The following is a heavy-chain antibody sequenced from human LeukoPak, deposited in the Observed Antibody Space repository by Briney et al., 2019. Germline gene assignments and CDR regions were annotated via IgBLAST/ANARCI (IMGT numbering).Heavy chain of an antibody. Sequence: PGGSLRLSCAASGFTFTNYAMHWVRQAPGKGLEWVSYISSSSSTIYYADSVKGRFTISRDNAKNSLYLQMNSLRAEDTAVYYCARSERNDFWSGYYPPNYYYYMDVWGKGTTVTVSS. CDR3: ARSERNDFWSGYYPPNYYYYMDV. V-gene: IGHV3-48*01. J-gene: IGHJ6*03. CDR1: GFTFTNYA. CDR2: ISSSSSTI. D-gene: IGHD3-3*01.